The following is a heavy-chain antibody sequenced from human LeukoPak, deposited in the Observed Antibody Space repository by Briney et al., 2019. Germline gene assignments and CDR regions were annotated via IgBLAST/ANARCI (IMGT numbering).Heavy chain of an antibody. CDR3: AREGIIDAFDI. CDR1: GGSISSHY. V-gene: IGHV4-4*07. J-gene: IGHJ3*02. Sequence: SETLSLTCTVSGGSISSHYWSWIRQPAGKGLELIGRIYTNGTTNYNPSLKSRVTISVDTSKNQFSLKLSSVTAADTAVYYCAREGIIDAFDIWGQGTVVTVSS. CDR2: IYTNGTT.